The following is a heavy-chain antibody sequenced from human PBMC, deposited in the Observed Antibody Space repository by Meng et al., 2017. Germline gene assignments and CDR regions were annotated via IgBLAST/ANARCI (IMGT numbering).Heavy chain of an antibody. Sequence: QVQGVEAGGDVVPPGRSLTLSCAAFGFIFGNYEMHWVRQAPGKGLEWVACITKDGSRKYYLGSVRGRFTISRDNSKNTLYLEMNSLRSEDTALYYCARDFDYWGQGTLVTVSS. CDR3: ARDFDY. V-gene: IGHV3-30*16. CDR2: ITKDGSRK. J-gene: IGHJ4*02. CDR1: GFIFGNYE.